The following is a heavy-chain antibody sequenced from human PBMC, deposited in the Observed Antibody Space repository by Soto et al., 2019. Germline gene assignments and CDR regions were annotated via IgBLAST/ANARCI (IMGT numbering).Heavy chain of an antibody. D-gene: IGHD3-16*01. Sequence: QVQLQESGPGLVKPSETLSLTCTVSGGSISSYYWSWIRQPPGKGLEWIGYIYYSGSTNYNPSLKSRVTISVDTSNNQFSLKLSSVTAADTAVYYCARSRGGYFDYWGQGTLVTVSS. V-gene: IGHV4-59*01. CDR2: IYYSGST. CDR3: ARSRGGYFDY. J-gene: IGHJ4*02. CDR1: GGSISSYY.